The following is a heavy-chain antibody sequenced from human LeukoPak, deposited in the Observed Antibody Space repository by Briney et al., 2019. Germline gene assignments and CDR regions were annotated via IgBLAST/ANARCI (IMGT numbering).Heavy chain of an antibody. Sequence: QPGGSLRLSCAASGFTFSTYAMSWVRQAPGKGLEWVSAISGSGGRTYYADSAKGRFTISRDNSKNTLYLQMNSLRAEDTAVYYCAKDFDYYDSSGYRRFDYWGQGTLVTVSS. V-gene: IGHV3-23*01. D-gene: IGHD3-22*01. CDR3: AKDFDYYDSSGYRRFDY. J-gene: IGHJ4*02. CDR2: ISGSGGRT. CDR1: GFTFSTYA.